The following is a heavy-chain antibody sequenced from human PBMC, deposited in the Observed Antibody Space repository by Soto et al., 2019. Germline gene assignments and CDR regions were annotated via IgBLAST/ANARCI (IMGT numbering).Heavy chain of an antibody. J-gene: IGHJ3*01. CDR2: ISDDSNYI. D-gene: IGHD3-3*01. Sequence: GGTLSLSCAASGFSFSGYNMNWVRQAPGKGLEWVSSISDDSNYIYYADSVQGRFTISRENAKKSFYLQMNNLRAEDTAVYYCARVHNFGRSAYGLWGQGTMVTV. CDR3: ARVHNFGRSAYGL. V-gene: IGHV3-21*01. CDR1: GFSFSGYN.